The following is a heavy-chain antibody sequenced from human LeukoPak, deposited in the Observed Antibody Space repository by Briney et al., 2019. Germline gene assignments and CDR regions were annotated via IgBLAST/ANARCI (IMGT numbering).Heavy chain of an antibody. D-gene: IGHD5-12*01. CDR2: IYYSGST. CDR1: GGSISSGDYY. CDR3: ASSLGYSGYDLGPYYYYGMDV. V-gene: IGHV4-30-4*01. Sequence: SETLSLTCTVSGGSISSGDYYWSWIRQPPGQGLEWIGYIYYSGSTYYNPSLKSRVTISVDTSKNQFSLKLSSVTAADTAVYYCASSLGYSGYDLGPYYYYGMDVWGQGTTVTVSS. J-gene: IGHJ6*02.